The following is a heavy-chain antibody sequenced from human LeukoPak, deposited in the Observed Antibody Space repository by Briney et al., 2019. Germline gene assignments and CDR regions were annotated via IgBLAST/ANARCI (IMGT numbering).Heavy chain of an antibody. CDR2: IYTSGST. CDR1: GGSISSYY. CDR3: ARDQYCSGGSCSQTLDY. Sequence: SETLSLTCTVSGGSISSYYWSWIRQPAGKGLEWIGRIYTSGSTNYNPSLKSRVTMSVDTSKNQFSLKLSSVTAADTAVYYCARDQYCSGGSCSQTLDYWGQGTLVTVSS. V-gene: IGHV4-4*07. J-gene: IGHJ4*02. D-gene: IGHD2-15*01.